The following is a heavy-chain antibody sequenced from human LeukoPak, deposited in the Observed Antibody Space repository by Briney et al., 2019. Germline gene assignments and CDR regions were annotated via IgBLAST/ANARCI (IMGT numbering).Heavy chain of an antibody. Sequence: GASVKVSCKASGYTFTSYDINWVRQATGQGLEWMGWMNPNSGNTGYAQKFQGRVTMATDTSTSTAYMELSSLRSEDTAVYYCASIDSGTLDYWGQGTLVTVSS. CDR1: GYTFTSYD. J-gene: IGHJ4*02. V-gene: IGHV1-8*01. CDR2: MNPNSGNT. D-gene: IGHD6-19*01. CDR3: ASIDSGTLDY.